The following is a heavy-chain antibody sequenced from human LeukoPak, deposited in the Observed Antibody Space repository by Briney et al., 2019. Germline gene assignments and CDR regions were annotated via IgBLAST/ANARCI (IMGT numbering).Heavy chain of an antibody. V-gene: IGHV4-59*08. CDR2: IYHSGIT. J-gene: IGHJ4*02. Sequence: SETLSLTCTVSGGSISSYYWSWIRQPPGKGLEWIGSIYHSGITYYNPSLKSRVTISIDTSKNQFSLKLSSVTAADTAVYFCARASSSSRSGRVDCWGQGTLVTVSS. CDR3: ARASSSSRSGRVDC. CDR1: GGSISSYY. D-gene: IGHD6-13*01.